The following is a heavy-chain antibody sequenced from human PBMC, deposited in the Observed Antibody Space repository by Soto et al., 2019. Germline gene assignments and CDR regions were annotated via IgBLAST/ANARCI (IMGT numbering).Heavy chain of an antibody. V-gene: IGHV1-18*01. CDR2: ISAYNGNT. CDR3: ARVGPTYYDFWSGYYWGYGMDV. CDR1: GYTFTSYG. J-gene: IGHJ6*02. D-gene: IGHD3-3*01. Sequence: QVQLVQSGAEVKKPGASVKVSCKASGYTFTSYGISWVRQAPGQGLEWMGWISAYNGNTNYAQKLQGRVTMTTDTSTSTAYMELRSLRSDDTAVYYCARVGPTYYDFWSGYYWGYGMDVWGQGTTVTVS.